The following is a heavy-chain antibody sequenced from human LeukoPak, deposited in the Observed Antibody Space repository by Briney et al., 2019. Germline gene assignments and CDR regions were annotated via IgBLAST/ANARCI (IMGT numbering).Heavy chain of an antibody. V-gene: IGHV3-48*01. D-gene: IGHD4-17*01. Sequence: GGSLRLSCAASGFTFSSYSMTWVRQAPGKGLEWVSYISSSSSTIYYADSVKGRFTISRDNAKNSLYLQMNSLRAEDTAVYYCAREHYGDYTDYWGQGTLVTVSS. CDR1: GFTFSSYS. CDR3: AREHYGDYTDY. J-gene: IGHJ4*02. CDR2: ISSSSSTI.